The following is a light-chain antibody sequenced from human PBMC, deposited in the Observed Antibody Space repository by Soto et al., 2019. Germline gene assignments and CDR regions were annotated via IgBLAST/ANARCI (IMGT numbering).Light chain of an antibody. CDR2: EVS. Sequence: QSALTQPPSASGSPGQSVTISCTGTSSDVGGYNYVSWYQQHPGKAPKLMIYEVSKRPSGVPDRFSGSKSGNTASLTVSGLQAEDEADYYCVLYMGSGNVLFGGGTKLTVL. CDR1: SSDVGGYNY. V-gene: IGLV2-8*01. CDR3: VLYMGSGNVL. J-gene: IGLJ2*01.